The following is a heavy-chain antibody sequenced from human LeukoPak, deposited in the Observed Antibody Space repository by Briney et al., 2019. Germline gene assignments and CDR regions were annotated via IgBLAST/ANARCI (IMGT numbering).Heavy chain of an antibody. D-gene: IGHD2/OR15-2a*01. Sequence: GESLEISCQASGYSFASYWIGRVRQMSGKGLGWMAIIHPNEGSSIYSPSFEGQVTISADKSINTAYLEWSTLKAWDTAIYYCARHNNWAFDYWDRGTLLSVSS. V-gene: IGHV5-51*01. J-gene: IGHJ4*02. CDR2: IHPNEGSS. CDR1: GYSFASYW. CDR3: ARHNNWAFDY.